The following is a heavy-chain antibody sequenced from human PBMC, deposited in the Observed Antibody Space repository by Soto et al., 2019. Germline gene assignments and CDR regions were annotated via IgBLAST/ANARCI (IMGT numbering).Heavy chain of an antibody. D-gene: IGHD2-8*01. V-gene: IGHV4-59*01. J-gene: IGHJ4*02. CDR1: GGSISSYY. CDR2: IYYSGST. Sequence: QVQLQVSGAGLVKPSETLSLTCTVSGGSISSYYWSWIRQPPGKGLEWIGYIYYSGSTNYNPSLKSRVTISVDTSKNQFSLKLSSVTAADTAVYYCARRYAGNFDYWGQGTLVTVSS. CDR3: ARRYAGNFDY.